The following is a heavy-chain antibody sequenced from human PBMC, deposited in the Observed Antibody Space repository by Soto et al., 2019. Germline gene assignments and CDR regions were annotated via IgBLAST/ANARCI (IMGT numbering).Heavy chain of an antibody. J-gene: IGHJ4*02. D-gene: IGHD5-12*01. CDR2: ISWEGGSI. CDR1: GFNFDDYA. CDR3: AKDHDEDFGYDLDYFNY. V-gene: IGHV3-9*01. Sequence: EVQLVESGGDFVHPGRSLRLSCAASGFNFDDYAMHWVRQVPGKGLEWVSGISWEGGSIGYADSVKGRFTISRDNAXNXXYLEMNSLRSEDTALYYCAKDHDEDFGYDLDYFNYWGRGTLVTVSS.